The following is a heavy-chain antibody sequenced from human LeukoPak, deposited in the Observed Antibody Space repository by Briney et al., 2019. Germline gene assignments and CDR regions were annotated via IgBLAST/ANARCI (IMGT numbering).Heavy chain of an antibody. Sequence: GGSLRLSCTVSGFSVSTSGMSWVRQAQGKGLQTISVISVEGESAYYADSVKGRFTISRDNSKNTLYLQMNSLRVEDTAAYFCAQGYGNGWYPHWGQGSLVSVSS. CDR3: AQGYGNGWYPH. V-gene: IGHV3-23*01. J-gene: IGHJ4*02. CDR1: GFSVSTSG. D-gene: IGHD6-19*01. CDR2: ISVEGESA.